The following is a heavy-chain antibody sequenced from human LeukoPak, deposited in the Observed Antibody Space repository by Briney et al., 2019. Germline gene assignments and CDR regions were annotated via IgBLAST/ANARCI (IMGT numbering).Heavy chain of an antibody. CDR1: GGSISSYY. CDR3: ARDYYDSSGPYYYYYGMDV. J-gene: IGHJ6*02. Sequence: PSQTLSLTCTVSGGSISSYYWSWIRQPPGKGLEWIGYIYYSGSTNYNPSLKSRVTISVDTSKNQFSLKLSSVTAADTAVYYCARDYYDSSGPYYYYYGMDVWGQGTTVTVSS. V-gene: IGHV4-59*01. CDR2: IYYSGST. D-gene: IGHD3-22*01.